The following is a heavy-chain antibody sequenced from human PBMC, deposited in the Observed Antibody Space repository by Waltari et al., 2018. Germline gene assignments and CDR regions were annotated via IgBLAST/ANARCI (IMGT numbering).Heavy chain of an antibody. V-gene: IGHV4-34*01. D-gene: IGHD6-13*01. CDR3: ARGSGAAAGTNDY. CDR2: INHSGST. Sequence: QVQLQQWGAGLLKPSETLSLTCAVYGGSFSGYYWSWIRQPPGKGLEWIGEINHSGSTNYNPSLKSRVTISVDTSKNQFSLKLSSVTAADTAVYYCARGSGAAAGTNDYWGQGTLVTVSS. J-gene: IGHJ4*02. CDR1: GGSFSGYY.